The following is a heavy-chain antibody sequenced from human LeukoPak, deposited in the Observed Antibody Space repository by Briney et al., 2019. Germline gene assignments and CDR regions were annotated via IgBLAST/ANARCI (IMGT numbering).Heavy chain of an antibody. CDR1: GGSISSYY. Sequence: SETLSLTCTVSGGSISSYYWSWIRQPPGKGLEWIGYIYYSGSTNYNPSLTRRVTISEGTSQNHSSLKLSSVTAAGTAVYYCVRYSSSTTCYTRAVDYSGQGALVTVSS. V-gene: IGHV4-59*08. CDR2: IYYSGST. J-gene: IGHJ4*02. D-gene: IGHD2-2*02. CDR3: VRYSSSTTCYTRAVDY.